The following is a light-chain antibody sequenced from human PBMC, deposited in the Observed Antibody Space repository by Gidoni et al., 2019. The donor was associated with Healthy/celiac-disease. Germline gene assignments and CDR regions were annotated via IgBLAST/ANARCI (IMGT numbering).Light chain of an antibody. J-gene: IGKJ1*01. CDR1: QSVSSSY. V-gene: IGKV3-20*01. CDR3: QQYGSSPKT. CDR2: GAS. Sequence: ESVLTQSPGTLSLSPGERATLSCRASQSVSSSYLAWYQQKPGQAPRLLIYGASSRATGIPDRFSCSGSGTDFTLTISRLEPEDFAVYYCQQYGSSPKTFGQGTKVEIK.